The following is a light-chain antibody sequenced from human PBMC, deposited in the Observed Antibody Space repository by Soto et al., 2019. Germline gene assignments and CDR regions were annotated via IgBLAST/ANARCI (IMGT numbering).Light chain of an antibody. CDR1: QSVGNF. CDR3: QQGSNWPPLT. Sequence: EVLLTQSPAILSLSPGDRATLSCMASQSVGNFLTWYQQKPGQAPRLIRYEAYTRATGIPARFSGSGSGTDFTLTISSLEPEDFAVYYCQQGSNWPPLTXGGGTKVDI. V-gene: IGKV3-11*01. J-gene: IGKJ4*01. CDR2: EAY.